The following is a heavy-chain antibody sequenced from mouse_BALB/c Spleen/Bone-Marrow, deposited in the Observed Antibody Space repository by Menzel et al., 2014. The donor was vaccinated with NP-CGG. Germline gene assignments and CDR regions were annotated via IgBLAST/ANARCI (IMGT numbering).Heavy chain of an antibody. CDR2: INPSTGYT. Sequence: QVQLQQPGAELAKPGASVKMSCKASGYTFTSYWMHWVKQRPGQGLEWIGYINPSTGYTGYNQKFKDKATLTADKSSSTAYMQLSSLTSEDSAVYYCARDWYFDVWGAGTTVTVSS. V-gene: IGHV1-7*01. CDR1: GYTFTSYW. J-gene: IGHJ1*01. CDR3: ARDWYFDV.